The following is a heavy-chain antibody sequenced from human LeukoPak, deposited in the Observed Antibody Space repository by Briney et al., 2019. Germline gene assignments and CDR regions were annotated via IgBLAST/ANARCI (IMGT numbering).Heavy chain of an antibody. CDR1: GYSFTSYE. J-gene: IGHJ4*02. CDR2: MNPNSGNT. CDR3: ASGVYCGGDCYSGV. D-gene: IGHD2-21*02. V-gene: IGHV1-8*01. Sequence: VSSVTVSCKPSGYSFTSYEIHWVRQATAQGLEWMGWMNPNSGNTGHAQNFQGRVHLTRKHSLSTAYMDLSSLRSGDTAVYYCASGVYCGGDCYSGVWGQGTLVTVSS.